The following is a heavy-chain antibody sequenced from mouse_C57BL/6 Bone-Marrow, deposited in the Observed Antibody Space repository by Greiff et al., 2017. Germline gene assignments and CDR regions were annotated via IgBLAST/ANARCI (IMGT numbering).Heavy chain of an antibody. J-gene: IGHJ4*01. D-gene: IGHD2-12*01. V-gene: IGHV1-50*01. CDR2: IDPSDSYT. CDR3: ARRGVHTTGDYYAMDY. CDR1: GYTFTSYW. Sequence: QVQLQQPGAELVKPGASVKLSCKASGYTFTSYWMQWVKQRPGQGLEWIGEIDPSDSYTNYNQQFKGKATLTVDTSSSTAYMPLSRLTSEDSAGYYCARRGVHTTGDYYAMDYWGQGTSVTVSS.